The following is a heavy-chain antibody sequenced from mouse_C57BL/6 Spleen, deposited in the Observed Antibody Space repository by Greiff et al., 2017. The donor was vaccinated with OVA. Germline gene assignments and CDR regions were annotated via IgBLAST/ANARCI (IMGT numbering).Heavy chain of an antibody. CDR2: IYPSDSET. CDR1: GYTFTSYW. V-gene: IGHV1-61*01. Sequence: VQLQQPGAELVRPGSSVKLSCKASGYTFTSYWMDWVKQRPGQGLEWIGNIYPSDSETHYNQKFKDKATLTVDKSSSTAYMQLSSLTSDDAAVYYCARSKDYYGRSYWGQGTTLTVSS. J-gene: IGHJ2*01. CDR3: ARSKDYYGRSY. D-gene: IGHD1-1*01.